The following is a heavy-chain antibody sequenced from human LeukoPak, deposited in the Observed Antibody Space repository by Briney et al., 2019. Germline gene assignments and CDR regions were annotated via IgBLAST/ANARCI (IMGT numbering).Heavy chain of an antibody. CDR2: ISSSSSYI. V-gene: IGHV3-21*01. J-gene: IGHJ4*02. CDR3: AKDHFDILIEGVDY. CDR1: GFTFSSYS. D-gene: IGHD3-9*01. Sequence: PGGSLRLSCAASGFTFSSYSMNWVRQAPGKGLEWVSSISSSSSYIYYADSVKGRFTISRDNSKNTLYLQMNSLRAEDTAVYYCAKDHFDILIEGVDYWGQGTLVTVSS.